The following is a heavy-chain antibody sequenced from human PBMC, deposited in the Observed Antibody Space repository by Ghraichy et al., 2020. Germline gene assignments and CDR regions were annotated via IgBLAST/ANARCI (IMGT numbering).Heavy chain of an antibody. CDR2: NTSSSSFI. Sequence: GGSLRLSCVGSGFTFGSYSMNWVRQSPGKRLEWVSYNTSSSSFISYADSVKGRFTISRDNAQNSLSLQMNSLTDEDTAVYYCARGSRVVRFYYYDGMDVWGQGTTVTVSS. J-gene: IGHJ6*02. D-gene: IGHD4-23*01. CDR1: GFTFGSYS. V-gene: IGHV3-48*02. CDR3: ARGSRVVRFYYYDGMDV.